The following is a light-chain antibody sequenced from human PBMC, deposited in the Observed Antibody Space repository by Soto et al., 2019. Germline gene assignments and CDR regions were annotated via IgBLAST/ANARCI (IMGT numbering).Light chain of an antibody. J-gene: IGKJ2*01. CDR1: QSISSW. CDR2: HAS. V-gene: IGKV1-5*01. Sequence: DIQMTQSPSTLSASVGDRVTITCRASQSISSWLAWYEHKPGQAPKLLIFHASTLESGVPSRFSGSGSGTEFTLTISSLQPDDFATFYCQHYNKYPYTFGQGTKLEIK. CDR3: QHYNKYPYT.